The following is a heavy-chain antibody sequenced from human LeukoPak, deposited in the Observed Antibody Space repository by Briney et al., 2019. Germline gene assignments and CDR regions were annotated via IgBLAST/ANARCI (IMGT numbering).Heavy chain of an antibody. Sequence: GASVKVSCKASGYTFTGYYMHWVRQAPGQGLEWMGWINPNSGGTNYAQKFQGRVTMTRDTSISTAYMELSRLRAEDTALYYCAKDLAYDSSGYLDYWGQGTLVTVSS. CDR1: GYTFTGYY. CDR3: AKDLAYDSSGYLDY. CDR2: INPNSGGT. J-gene: IGHJ4*02. D-gene: IGHD3-22*01. V-gene: IGHV1-2*02.